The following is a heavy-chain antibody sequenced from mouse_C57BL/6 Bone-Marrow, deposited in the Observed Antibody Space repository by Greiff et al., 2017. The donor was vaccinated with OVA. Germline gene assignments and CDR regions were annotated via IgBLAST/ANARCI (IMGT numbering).Heavy chain of an antibody. CDR2: IDPSDSYT. CDR1: GYTFTSYW. J-gene: IGHJ3*01. Sequence: QVQLQQPGAELVRPGTSVTLSCKASGYTFTSYWMHWVKQRPGQGLEWIGVIDPSDSYTNYNQKFKGKATLTVDTSSSTAYMQLSSLTSEDSAVYYCARNWDHAYWGQGTLVTVSA. CDR3: ARNWDHAY. V-gene: IGHV1-59*01. D-gene: IGHD4-1*01.